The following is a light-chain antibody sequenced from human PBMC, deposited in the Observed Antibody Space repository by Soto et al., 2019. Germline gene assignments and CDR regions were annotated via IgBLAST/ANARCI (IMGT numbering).Light chain of an antibody. J-gene: IGKJ3*01. CDR2: GTS. CDR3: QQYGSSLFT. CDR1: QSVSRKY. Sequence: VWTQSPGTLSLSPGERATLSCRASQSVSRKYLAWYQQKPGQAPRALIYGTSIRASGVPERFSGGGSGTDFTLTITRLEPEDFAAYYCQQYGSSLFTFGPGTKVDFK. V-gene: IGKV3-20*01.